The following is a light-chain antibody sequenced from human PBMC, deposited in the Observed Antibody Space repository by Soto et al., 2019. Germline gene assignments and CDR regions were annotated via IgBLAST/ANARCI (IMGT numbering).Light chain of an antibody. CDR1: QTITTW. CDR2: KAS. V-gene: IGKV1-5*03. J-gene: IGKJ1*01. CDR3: QQYNSYST. Sequence: DLQMSQSPSTLSASVGDRVTITCRASQTITTWLAWYQQKPGKAPKLLIYKASTLQSGVPSRFSGSGSGTEFTLTVSSLQPDEFATYYCQQYNSYSTFGQGTKVEIK.